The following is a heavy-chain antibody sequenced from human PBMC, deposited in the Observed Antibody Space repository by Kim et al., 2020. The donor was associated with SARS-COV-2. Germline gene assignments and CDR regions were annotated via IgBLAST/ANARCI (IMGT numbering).Heavy chain of an antibody. CDR2: INTNTGNP. CDR1: GYTFTSYA. J-gene: IGHJ6*02. Sequence: ASVKVSCKASGYTFTSYAMNWVRQAPGQGLEWMGWINTNTGNPTYAQGFTGRFVFSLDTSVSTAYLQISSLKAEDTAVYYCARDTQPPAYYDILTGYYNYYYYGMDVWGQGTTVTVSS. V-gene: IGHV7-4-1*02. CDR3: ARDTQPPAYYDILTGYYNYYYYGMDV. D-gene: IGHD3-9*01.